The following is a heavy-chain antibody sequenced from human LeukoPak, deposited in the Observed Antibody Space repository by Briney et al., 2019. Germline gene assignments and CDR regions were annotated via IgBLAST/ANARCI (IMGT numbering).Heavy chain of an antibody. D-gene: IGHD5-18*01. Sequence: ASVKVSCKASGYTFTSYYMHWVRQAPGQGLEWMGIINPSGGSTSYAQKFQGRVTMTRDTSTSTVYMELSSLRSEDTAVYYCARGGYSYGYATQHDYWGQGTLVTVSS. V-gene: IGHV1-46*01. CDR2: INPSGGST. J-gene: IGHJ4*02. CDR1: GYTFTSYY. CDR3: ARGGYSYGYATQHDY.